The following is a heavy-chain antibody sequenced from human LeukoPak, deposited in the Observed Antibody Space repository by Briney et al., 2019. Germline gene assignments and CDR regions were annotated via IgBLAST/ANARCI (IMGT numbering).Heavy chain of an antibody. Sequence: PSETLSLTCAVYGGSFSGHYWSWIRQPPGKGLEWIGDFNHGGSTNYNPSLKSRVFISVDTPKNQMSLKASSVTATDTAVYYCARGRYYDFWSGTMEGMDVWGQGTTVIVSS. V-gene: IGHV4-34*01. CDR3: ARGRYYDFWSGTMEGMDV. CDR2: FNHGGST. CDR1: GGSFSGHY. J-gene: IGHJ6*02. D-gene: IGHD3-3*01.